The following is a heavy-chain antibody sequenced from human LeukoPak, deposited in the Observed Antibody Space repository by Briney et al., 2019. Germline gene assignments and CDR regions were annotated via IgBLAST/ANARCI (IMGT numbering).Heavy chain of an antibody. CDR2: ISSDGRYI. CDR3: ARDPENSSSWYSDY. CDR1: GFTFSRNA. V-gene: IGHV3-23*01. D-gene: IGHD6-13*01. Sequence: PGGSLRLSCGGSGFTFSRNAINWVRQTPGKGLEWLSAISSDGRYIYYTDSVKGRFTTSRDNSRNTVYLQMNSLRAEDTAVYYCARDPENSSSWYSDYWGQGTLVTVSS. J-gene: IGHJ4*02.